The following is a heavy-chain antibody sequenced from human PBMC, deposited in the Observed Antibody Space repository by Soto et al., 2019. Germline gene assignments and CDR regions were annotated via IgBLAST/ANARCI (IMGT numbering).Heavy chain of an antibody. CDR1: GYTFTSYA. CDR2: INAGNGNT. Sequence: QVQLVQSGAEVKKPGASVKVSCKASGYTFTSYAIHWVRQAPGHRIEWMGWINAGNGNTKYSQKFQDRVTITRDTSAGTAYMELSSLRSEDTAVYYCARDLGGWADYWGQGTLVTVSS. D-gene: IGHD6-19*01. CDR3: ARDLGGWADY. J-gene: IGHJ4*02. V-gene: IGHV1-3*01.